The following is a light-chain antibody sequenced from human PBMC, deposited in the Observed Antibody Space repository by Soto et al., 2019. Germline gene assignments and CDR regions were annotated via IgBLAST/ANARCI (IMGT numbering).Light chain of an antibody. J-gene: IGKJ2*01. CDR3: QQYAGSPRT. V-gene: IGKV3-20*01. CDR1: QSVSSN. CDR2: GAS. Sequence: EIVMTQSPATLSVYPGERATLSCRASQSVSSNLAWYQQKPGQAPRLLIYGASSRATGIPDRFSGSGSDRDFTLTISRLEPEDFAVYYCQQYAGSPRTFGQGTKVDI.